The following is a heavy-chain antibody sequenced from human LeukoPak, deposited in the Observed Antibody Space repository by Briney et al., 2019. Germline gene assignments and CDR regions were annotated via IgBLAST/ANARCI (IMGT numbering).Heavy chain of an antibody. D-gene: IGHD3-22*01. J-gene: IGHJ4*02. CDR1: GFTFNNYA. Sequence: GGSLRLSCVASGFTFNNYAMSWVRQAPGRRLEWASSTAGSGISKDYADSVKGRFTISKDKSKNTLYLQMDNLRAEDTGVYFCARRPTFYYDSSGYYYDYWGQGTLVTVSS. V-gene: IGHV3-23*01. CDR2: TAGSGISK. CDR3: ARRPTFYYDSSGYYYDY.